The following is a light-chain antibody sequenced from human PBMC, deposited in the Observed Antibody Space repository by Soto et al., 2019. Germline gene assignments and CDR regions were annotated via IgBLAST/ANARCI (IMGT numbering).Light chain of an antibody. Sequence: DIQLTQSPSFLSASVGDRVTITCRASQGITTYLAWYQQKPGKAPNLLIYAASTLQSGVPSRFSGSGSGTEFTLTISSLQPEYFAAYYCLQLNSYPLTFGQGTKVEIK. CDR3: LQLNSYPLT. J-gene: IGKJ1*01. CDR1: QGITTY. CDR2: AAS. V-gene: IGKV1-9*01.